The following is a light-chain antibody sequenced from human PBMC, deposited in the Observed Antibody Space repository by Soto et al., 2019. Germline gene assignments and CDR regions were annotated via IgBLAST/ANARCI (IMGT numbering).Light chain of an antibody. V-gene: IGKV3-20*01. CDR2: GAS. J-gene: IGKJ1*01. Sequence: IVMTQSPATLSVSPGERATLSCRASQSISSKLAWYQQKPGQAPRLLIYGASSRATGIPDRFSGSGSGTDFTLTISRLEPEDFAVYYCQQYGSSQTFGQGTKVDIK. CDR3: QQYGSSQT. CDR1: QSISSK.